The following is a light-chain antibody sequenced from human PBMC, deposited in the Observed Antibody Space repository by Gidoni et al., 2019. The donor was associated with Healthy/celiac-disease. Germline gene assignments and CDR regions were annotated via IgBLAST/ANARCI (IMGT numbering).Light chain of an antibody. CDR3: QQYGSSPWT. Sequence: IVLTQSPGTLSLSPGDRATLSCRASQSVSSSYLAWYQQKPGQAPRLLIYGASSRATGIPDRFSGSGSGTDFTLTISRLEPEDFAGYYCQQYGSSPWTFXQXTKVEIK. V-gene: IGKV3-20*01. CDR1: QSVSSSY. J-gene: IGKJ1*01. CDR2: GAS.